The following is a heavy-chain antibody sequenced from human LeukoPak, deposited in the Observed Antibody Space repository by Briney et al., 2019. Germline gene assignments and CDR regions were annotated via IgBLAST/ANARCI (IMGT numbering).Heavy chain of an antibody. D-gene: IGHD2-2*01. J-gene: IGHJ4*02. CDR2: ISYDGNSK. V-gene: IGHV3-30-3*01. CDR3: ARAMVVVVPAAM. CDR1: EFTFSNYA. Sequence: GGSLRLSCAASEFTFSNYAMHWVLQAPGKGLAWLAVISYDGNSKSYANSVKGRFTISRDNSKNTLYLQMNSLRPDDTAVYYCARAMVVVVPAAMWGQGTLVTVSS.